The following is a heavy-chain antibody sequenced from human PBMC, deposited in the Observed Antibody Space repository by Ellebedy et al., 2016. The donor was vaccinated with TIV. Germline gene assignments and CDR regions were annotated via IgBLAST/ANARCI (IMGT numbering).Heavy chain of an antibody. CDR1: RYTFTSFY. CDR2: INPSGGST. J-gene: IGHJ4*02. D-gene: IGHD5-18*01. CDR3: ASVSIQLPIDY. V-gene: IGHV1-46*01. Sequence: ASVKVSXKASRYTFTSFYMHWVRQAPGQGLEWMGIINPSGGSTSYAQKFQGRVTMTRDTSISTAYMELSRLRSDDTAVYYCASVSIQLPIDYWGQGTLVTVSS.